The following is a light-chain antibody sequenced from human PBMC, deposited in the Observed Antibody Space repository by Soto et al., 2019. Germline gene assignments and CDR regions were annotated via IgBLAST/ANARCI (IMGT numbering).Light chain of an antibody. CDR3: SSYTSSETVV. J-gene: IGLJ2*01. Sequence: QSALTQPASVSGSPGQSITISCTGTSSDVGDYNYVSWYQQHPGKAPKLMIYEVRNRPSGVSNRFSGSKSGNTASLTISGLQAEDEADYYCSSYTSSETVVFGGGTKLTVL. CDR1: SSDVGDYNY. V-gene: IGLV2-14*01. CDR2: EVR.